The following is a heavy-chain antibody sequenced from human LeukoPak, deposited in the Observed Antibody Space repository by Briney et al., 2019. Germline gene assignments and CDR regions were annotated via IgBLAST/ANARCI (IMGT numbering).Heavy chain of an antibody. CDR2: INPNSGGT. CDR1: GYTFTGYY. D-gene: IGHD6-19*01. Sequence: ASVKVSCKASGYTFTGYYLHWVRQAPGQGLEWMGWINPNSGGTNYAQKFQGRVTMTRDTSISTAYMELSRLRSDDTAVYYCARAPGQWLVRGLAFIDYWGQGTLVTVSS. CDR3: ARAPGQWLVRGLAFIDY. V-gene: IGHV1-2*02. J-gene: IGHJ4*02.